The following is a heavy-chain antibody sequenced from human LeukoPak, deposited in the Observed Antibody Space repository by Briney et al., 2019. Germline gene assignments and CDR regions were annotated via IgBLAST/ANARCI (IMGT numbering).Heavy chain of an antibody. Sequence: ASVKVSCKTSGYIFTDYAMHLVRQAPGQRLEWMGWINAGNGNTKYSQKFQGRVSMTRDTSISTAYMELSSLRSEDTAVYYCASNPPNTGDFYYWGLGSLVTVSS. CDR3: ASNPPNTGDFYY. J-gene: IGHJ4*02. D-gene: IGHD1-1*01. CDR1: GYIFTDYA. V-gene: IGHV1-3*01. CDR2: INAGNGNT.